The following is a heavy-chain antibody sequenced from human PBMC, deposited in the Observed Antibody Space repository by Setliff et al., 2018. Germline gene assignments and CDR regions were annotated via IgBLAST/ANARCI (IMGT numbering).Heavy chain of an antibody. Sequence: PSETLSLTCTVSGGSISDNSYYWGWIRQPPGKGLEWIGSIYYSGTAYYNPSLKSRVTISVDTSKNQFSLQVTSVTATDTAVYYCARESIGRGHWFDPWGQGTLVTVSS. V-gene: IGHV4-39*02. CDR3: ARESIGRGHWFDP. J-gene: IGHJ5*02. CDR1: GGSISDNSYY. CDR2: IYYSGTA. D-gene: IGHD1-26*01.